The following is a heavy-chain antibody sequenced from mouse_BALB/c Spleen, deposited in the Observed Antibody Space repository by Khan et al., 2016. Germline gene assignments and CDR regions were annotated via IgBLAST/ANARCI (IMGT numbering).Heavy chain of an antibody. CDR3: ASIPGSIDY. CDR1: GFTFTDYY. V-gene: IGHV7-3*02. J-gene: IGHJ3*01. CDR2: IRNKANYYTT. D-gene: IGHD4-1*01. Sequence: EVELVESGGGLVQPGGSLKLSCATSGFTFTDYYMTWVRQPPGKGLEWMGFIRNKANYYTTAYSSSVKGRFTISRDDSQSILYLQMNTLRAAYRSSYYCASIPGSIDYWGQGTLVTVSS.